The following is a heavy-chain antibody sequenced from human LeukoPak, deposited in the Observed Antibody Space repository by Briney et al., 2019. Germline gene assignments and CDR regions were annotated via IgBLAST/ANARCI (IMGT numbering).Heavy chain of an antibody. CDR1: AGSICNSY. J-gene: IGHJ5*02. CDR3: VRGPGRGYDLEP. CDR2: ISTGGGI. D-gene: IGHD3-22*01. V-gene: IGHV4-4*08. Sequence: SETLSLTCAVSAGSICNSYCSWARQPPRKGLEFIGYISTGGGINYSPSLRSRATMSINPSNNQLSLTLTSVTTADTAVYFCVRGPGRGYDLEPWGQGSLVTVSS.